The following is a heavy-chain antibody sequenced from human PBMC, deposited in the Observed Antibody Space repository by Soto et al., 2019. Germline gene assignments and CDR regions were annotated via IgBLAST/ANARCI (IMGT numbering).Heavy chain of an antibody. CDR1: GFPFSGYW. D-gene: IGHD6-13*01. V-gene: IGHV3-74*01. Sequence: EVQLVESGGGSVQPGESLRLSCAASGFPFSGYWIHWVRQAPGKGLVWVSRIKYDGTITNYADSLKGRLTISRDNAENTVYLQMNSLRVEDTAVYYCVRGAKGGYYVDVWGKGTTVTVSS. CDR3: VRGAKGGYYVDV. J-gene: IGHJ6*03. CDR2: IKYDGTIT.